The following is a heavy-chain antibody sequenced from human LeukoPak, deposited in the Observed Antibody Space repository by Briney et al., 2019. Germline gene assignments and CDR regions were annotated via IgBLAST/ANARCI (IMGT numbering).Heavy chain of an antibody. J-gene: IGHJ4*02. V-gene: IGHV3-30*04. D-gene: IGHD6-13*01. CDR1: GFTFSSYA. CDR2: ISHDGSIK. CDR3: ASHSSPTY. Sequence: GGSLRLSCAASGFTFSSYAMRWVRQAPGKGLEWVAVISHDGSIKHYADSVKGRFTISRDNSKNTLYVQMNSLRAEDTAVYYCASHSSPTYWGQGTLVPVSS.